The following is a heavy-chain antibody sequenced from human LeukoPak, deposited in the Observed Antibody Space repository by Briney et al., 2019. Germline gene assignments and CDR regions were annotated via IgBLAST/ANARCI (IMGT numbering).Heavy chain of an antibody. V-gene: IGHV4-39*01. J-gene: IGHJ4*02. CDR2: VYCSGST. CDR3: ARRGYSYGYLSDY. Sequence: SETLSLTCTVSGGSISSSSYYWGWIRQPPGKGLEWIGSVYCSGSTYYNPSLKSRVTISVDTSKNQFSLKLSSVTAADTAVYYCARRGYSYGYLSDYWGQGTLVTVSS. CDR1: GGSISSSSYY. D-gene: IGHD5-18*01.